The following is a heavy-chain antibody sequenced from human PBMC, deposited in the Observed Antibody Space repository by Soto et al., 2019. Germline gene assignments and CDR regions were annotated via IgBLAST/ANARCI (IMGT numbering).Heavy chain of an antibody. CDR2: ITGSDGRT. CDR3: AKNSAATIRVGFDY. Sequence: EVQLLESGGGLVQPGGSLGLSCAASGFTFATYTMSWVRQTPGKGLEWVSAITGSDGRTYYADSAKGRFTISRDKSKNTLYLQMNSLGAEDTAVYYCAKNSAATIRVGFDYWGQGTLVTVSS. D-gene: IGHD5-12*01. V-gene: IGHV3-23*01. J-gene: IGHJ4*02. CDR1: GFTFATYT.